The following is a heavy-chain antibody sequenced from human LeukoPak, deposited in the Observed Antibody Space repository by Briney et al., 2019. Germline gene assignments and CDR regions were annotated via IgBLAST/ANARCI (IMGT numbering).Heavy chain of an antibody. J-gene: IGHJ5*02. CDR1: GFTFSDYW. CDR2: IRGDGSET. V-gene: IGHV3-7*03. CDR3: GRRGISTTIDR. Sequence: GGSLRLSCEASGFTFSDYWMAWVRQAPGKGLEWVANIRGDGSETTYVDSVKGRFTISRDNAKNSLFLQMDSLRVEDTGFYSCGRRGISTTIDRWGQGTLVTVSS. D-gene: IGHD1-1*01.